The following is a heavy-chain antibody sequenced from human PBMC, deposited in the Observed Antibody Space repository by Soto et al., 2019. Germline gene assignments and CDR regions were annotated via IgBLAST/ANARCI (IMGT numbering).Heavy chain of an antibody. CDR2: IYYSGST. Sequence: SETLSLTCTVSGGSISSSSYYWGWIRQPPGKGLEWIGSIYYSGSTYYNPSLKSRVTISVDTSKNQFSLKLSSVTAADTAVYYCARRGGLRFYYYYYMDVWRKGTTVTVSS. CDR1: GGSISSSSYY. V-gene: IGHV4-39*01. J-gene: IGHJ6*03. D-gene: IGHD3-3*01. CDR3: ARRGGLRFYYYYYMDV.